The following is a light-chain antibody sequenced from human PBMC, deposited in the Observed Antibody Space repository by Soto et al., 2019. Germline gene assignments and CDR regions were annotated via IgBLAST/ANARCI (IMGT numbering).Light chain of an antibody. V-gene: IGLV2-14*01. CDR2: EVS. CDR1: SSDVGGYNL. J-gene: IGLJ1*01. Sequence: QSALTQPASVSGSPGQSITISCTGTSSDVGGYNLVSWYQQHPGQAPKLMIYEVSNRPSGVSNRFSGSKSGNTASLTISGLQAEDEADYYCRSYTSSSNYVFGTGTKLTVL. CDR3: RSYTSSSNYV.